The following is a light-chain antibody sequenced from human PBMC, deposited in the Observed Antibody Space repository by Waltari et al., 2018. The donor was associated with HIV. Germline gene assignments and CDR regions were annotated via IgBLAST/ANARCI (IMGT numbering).Light chain of an antibody. CDR2: RAS. CDR3: QQYSVDFYT. Sequence: DIRMTQSPSTLSASVGDRVTVTCRASQNISNWLAWYQQRPGKAPRLLIHRASHLEYGVSSVFSASGSATQFTLTITGLQPEDFATYYCQQYSVDFYTVGQGTRL. J-gene: IGKJ2*01. V-gene: IGKV1-5*03. CDR1: QNISNW.